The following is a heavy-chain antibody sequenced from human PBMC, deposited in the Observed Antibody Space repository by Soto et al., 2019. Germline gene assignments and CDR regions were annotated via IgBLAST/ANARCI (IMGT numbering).Heavy chain of an antibody. CDR3: AKEEVGAVYYLYNGMDG. D-gene: IGHD1-26*01. CDR2: ISGSGGST. V-gene: IGHV3-23*01. Sequence: PGGSLRLSCAASGFTFSSYAMSWVRQAPGKGLEWVSAISGSGGSTYYADSVKGRFTISRDNSKNTLYLQMNSLRAEDTAVYYCAKEEVGAVYYLYNGMDGRGQGTRVTASS. J-gene: IGHJ6*02. CDR1: GFTFSSYA.